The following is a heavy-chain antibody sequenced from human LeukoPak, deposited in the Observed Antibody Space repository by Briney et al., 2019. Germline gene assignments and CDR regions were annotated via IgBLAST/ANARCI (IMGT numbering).Heavy chain of an antibody. CDR2: IYSGGST. Sequence: GGSLRLSCAASGFTVSSNYMSWVRQAPGKGLEWVSVIYSGGSTYYADSVKGRFTISRDNSKNTLYLQMNSLRAEDTAVYYCARDLPWDGYNYGYFDYWGQGTLVTVSS. CDR1: GFTVSSNY. D-gene: IGHD5-24*01. J-gene: IGHJ4*02. V-gene: IGHV3-66*01. CDR3: ARDLPWDGYNYGYFDY.